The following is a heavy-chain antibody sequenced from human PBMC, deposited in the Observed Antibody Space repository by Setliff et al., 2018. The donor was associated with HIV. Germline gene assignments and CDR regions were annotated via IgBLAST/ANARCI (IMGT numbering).Heavy chain of an antibody. CDR2: ISGSGGAT. Sequence: GSLRLSCVGSGFIFSNYRMNWVRQAPGKGLEWVSGISGSGGATYFADSVKGRFTISRDNSKNTLYLQMNSLRAEDTAIYYCAKEVVDADSWGQGTLVTVSS. CDR1: GFIFSNYR. CDR3: AKEVVDADS. J-gene: IGHJ4*02. V-gene: IGHV3-23*01. D-gene: IGHD2-2*01.